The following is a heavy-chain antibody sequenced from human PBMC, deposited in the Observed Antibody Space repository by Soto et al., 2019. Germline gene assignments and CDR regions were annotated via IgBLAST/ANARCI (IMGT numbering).Heavy chain of an antibody. Sequence: AASVKVSCKASGYTFTGYYMHWVRQAPGQGLEWMGWINPNSGGTNYAQKFQGRVTMTRDTSISTAYMELSRLRSDDTAVYYCARGAGIAVAGTYYYYGMDVWGQGTTVTVSS. CDR3: ARGAGIAVAGTYYYYGMDV. J-gene: IGHJ6*02. V-gene: IGHV1-2*02. CDR2: INPNSGGT. CDR1: GYTFTGYY. D-gene: IGHD6-19*01.